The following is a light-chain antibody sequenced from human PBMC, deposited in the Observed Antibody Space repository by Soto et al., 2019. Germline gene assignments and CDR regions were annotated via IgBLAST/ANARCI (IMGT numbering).Light chain of an antibody. CDR1: QSVRNN. CDR3: QQYNNWPRT. Sequence: EILMTQSPATLSVSPGERSTLSCRAIQSVRNNLAWYQQKPGQAPRLLIYGASTRSTGIQARFSGSGSGTEFSLTISSLESEDFAVYYCQQYNNWPRTFGQGTKVEIK. CDR2: GAS. V-gene: IGKV3-15*01. J-gene: IGKJ1*01.